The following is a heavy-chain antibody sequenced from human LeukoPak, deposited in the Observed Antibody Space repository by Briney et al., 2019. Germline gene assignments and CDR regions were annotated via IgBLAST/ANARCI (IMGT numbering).Heavy chain of an antibody. Sequence: LSLTCTASGGSISGYYWSWIRQPPGKGLEWVSSISTSGDYKYYADSVKGRFTISRDNAKNSLYLQMNSLRAEDTAVYYCARNAEVGSSFDYWGQGTLVTVSS. D-gene: IGHD3-10*01. CDR3: ARNAEVGSSFDY. V-gene: IGHV3-11*06. J-gene: IGHJ4*02. CDR2: ISTSGDYK. CDR1: GGSISGYY.